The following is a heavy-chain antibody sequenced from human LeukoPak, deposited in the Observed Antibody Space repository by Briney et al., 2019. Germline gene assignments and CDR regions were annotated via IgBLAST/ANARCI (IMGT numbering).Heavy chain of an antibody. D-gene: IGHD2-2*01. J-gene: IGHJ3*02. Sequence: GGSLRLSCAASGFTFNSYGMHWVRQAPGKGLEWVAFIRTDGSNKYYADSVKGRFTISRDSSKNTLYLQMHSLRAEDTAVYYCAKRRGVLVPGAGLSDAFDIWGQGTKVTVTS. CDR1: GFTFNSYG. CDR3: AKRRGVLVPGAGLSDAFDI. CDR2: IRTDGSNK. V-gene: IGHV3-30*02.